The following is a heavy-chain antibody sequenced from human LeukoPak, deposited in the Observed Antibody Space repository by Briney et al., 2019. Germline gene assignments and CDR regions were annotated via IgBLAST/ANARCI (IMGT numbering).Heavy chain of an antibody. Sequence: SVKVSCKASGGTFSSYAISWVRQAPGQGLEWMGGIIPIFGTANYAQKFQGRVTMTEDTSTDTAYMELSSLRSEDTAVYYCATNPGIAAAAQTEYFQHWGQGTLVTVSS. J-gene: IGHJ1*01. CDR2: IIPIFGTA. D-gene: IGHD6-13*01. CDR3: ATNPGIAAAAQTEYFQH. CDR1: GGTFSSYA. V-gene: IGHV1-69*06.